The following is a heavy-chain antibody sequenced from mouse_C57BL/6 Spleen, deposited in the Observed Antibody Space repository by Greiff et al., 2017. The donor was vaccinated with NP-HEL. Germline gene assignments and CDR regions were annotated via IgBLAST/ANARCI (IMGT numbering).Heavy chain of an antibody. CDR2: IHPNSGST. CDR1: GYTFTSYW. J-gene: IGHJ2*01. Sequence: VQLQQSGAELVKPGASVKLSCKASGYTFTSYWMHWVKQRPGQGLEWIGMIHPNSGSTNYNEKFKSKATLTVDKSSSTADMQLSGLTSEASAVYYCAISASLLLRFDYWGQGTTLTVSS. V-gene: IGHV1-64*01. CDR3: AISASLLLRFDY. D-gene: IGHD1-1*01.